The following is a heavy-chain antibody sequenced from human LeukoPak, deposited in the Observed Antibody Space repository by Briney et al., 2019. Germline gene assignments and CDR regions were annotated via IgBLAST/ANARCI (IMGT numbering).Heavy chain of an antibody. CDR3: ARGVTKVTLGYLDS. CDR1: GYTFTSYY. Sequence: ASVKVSCKASGYTFTSYYMHWVRQAPGQGLEWMGTINPSGGRTSYAQKFQGRVTVTRDMSTSTVYMELSSLRSEDTAVYYCARGVTKVTLGYLDSWSQGTLVTVSS. CDR2: INPSGGRT. J-gene: IGHJ4*02. V-gene: IGHV1-46*01. D-gene: IGHD2-21*02.